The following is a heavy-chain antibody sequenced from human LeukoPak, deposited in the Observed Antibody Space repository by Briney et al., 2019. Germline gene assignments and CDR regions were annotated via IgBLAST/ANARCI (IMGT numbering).Heavy chain of an antibody. J-gene: IGHJ4*02. CDR2: IYYSGST. V-gene: IGHV4-59*01. Sequence: SETLSLTCTVSGGSISSYYWSWIRQPPGKGLEWIGYIYYSGSTNYNPSLKSRVTISVDTSKNQFSLKLSSVTAADTAVCYCASVAVAGRLFDYWGQGTLVTVSS. D-gene: IGHD6-19*01. CDR1: GGSISSYY. CDR3: ASVAVAGRLFDY.